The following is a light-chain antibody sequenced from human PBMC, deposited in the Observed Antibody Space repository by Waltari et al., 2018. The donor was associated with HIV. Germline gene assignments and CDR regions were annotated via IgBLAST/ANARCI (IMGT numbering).Light chain of an antibody. CDR1: SSNIGKSY. J-gene: IGLJ2*01. V-gene: IGLV1-51*01. Sequence: QSVLTQPPSVSAAPGQKVTISCSGSSSNIGKSYVSWYQQVPETAPRPLIYDNDKRPSGIPDRFSGSKSGTSATLGITGLQTGDEADYYCGTWDSSLSAMVFGGGTKLTVL. CDR2: DND. CDR3: GTWDSSLSAMV.